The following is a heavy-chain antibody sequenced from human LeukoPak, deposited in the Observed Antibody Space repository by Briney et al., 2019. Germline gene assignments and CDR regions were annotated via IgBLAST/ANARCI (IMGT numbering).Heavy chain of an antibody. V-gene: IGHV3-7*01. Sequence: GDSLRLSCAASGFTFTKYWMTWVRQAPGKGLEWVGNIKQDGSDKNYMDSVKGRFTISRDNSKNTLYLQMDSLRAEDTTVYHCAKDGYDSSGAYIDNWGQGTLVTVSS. J-gene: IGHJ4*02. D-gene: IGHD3-22*01. CDR2: IKQDGSDK. CDR1: GFTFTKYW. CDR3: AKDGYDSSGAYIDN.